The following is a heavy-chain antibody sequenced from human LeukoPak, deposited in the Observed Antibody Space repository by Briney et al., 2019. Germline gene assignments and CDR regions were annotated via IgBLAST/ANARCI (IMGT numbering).Heavy chain of an antibody. Sequence: SETLSLTRAVYGGSFSGYYWSWIRQPPGKGLEWIGEINHSGSTNYNPSLKSRVTISVDTSKNQFSLKLSSVTAADTAVYYCARHYYGSGSYSLFFDYWGQGTLVTVSS. CDR2: INHSGST. V-gene: IGHV4-34*01. D-gene: IGHD3-10*01. J-gene: IGHJ4*02. CDR1: GGSFSGYY. CDR3: ARHYYGSGSYSLFFDY.